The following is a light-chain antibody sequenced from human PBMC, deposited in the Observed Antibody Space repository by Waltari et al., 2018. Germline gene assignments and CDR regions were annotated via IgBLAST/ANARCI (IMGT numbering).Light chain of an antibody. CDR2: EGS. V-gene: IGLV2-23*01. Sequence: QSALTQPASVSGSPGQSLTISCTGSSSDFGPYNLVSWYQQYQGKAPKVMIYEGSKRPSGVSSRFSASKSGNTASLTISVLQAEDEADYYCCSYALRSVVFGGGTKVTVL. CDR1: SSDFGPYNL. CDR3: CSYALRSVV. J-gene: IGLJ2*01.